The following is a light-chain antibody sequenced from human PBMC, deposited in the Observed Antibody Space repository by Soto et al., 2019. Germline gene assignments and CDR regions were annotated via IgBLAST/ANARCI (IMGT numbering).Light chain of an antibody. V-gene: IGLV1-40*01. Sequence: QSVLTQPPSVSGAPGQRVTISCTGSSSNIGAGYDVHWYQQLPGTAPKLLIYGNSNRPSGVPDRFSGSKSGTSASLAITGLQAEDEADYYCKSYVISLSGHVVFGGGTQLTVL. CDR3: KSYVISLSGHVV. CDR2: GNS. CDR1: SSNIGAGYD. J-gene: IGLJ2*01.